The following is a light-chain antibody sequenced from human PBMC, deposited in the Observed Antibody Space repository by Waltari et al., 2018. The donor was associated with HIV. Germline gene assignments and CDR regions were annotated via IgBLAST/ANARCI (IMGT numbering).Light chain of an antibody. CDR3: CSYAGIFTLV. Sequence: QSALTQPRPASGSPGQSVTLSCTGTLSDAGGYNYVSWYQQHPGGAPKLLIYDVSKLPSGVPDRFSGSKSGNTASLTISGLQAEDEADYYCCSYAGIFTLVFGGGTKLTVL. J-gene: IGLJ2*01. CDR1: LSDAGGYNY. V-gene: IGLV2-11*01. CDR2: DVS.